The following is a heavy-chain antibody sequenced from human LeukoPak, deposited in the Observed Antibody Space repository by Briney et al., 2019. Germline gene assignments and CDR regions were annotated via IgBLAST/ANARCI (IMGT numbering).Heavy chain of an antibody. D-gene: IGHD3-22*01. CDR1: GFTFRSYS. V-gene: IGHV3-21*06. CDR3: ARHYYDSSGYYSCDY. CDR2: IISSGTYM. Sequence: GGSLRLSCAASGFTFRSYSMNWVRHAPGKGLEGVSSIISSGTYMYYADSVKGRFTISRDNAKNSLYLQMNSLRAEDTAVYYCARHYYDSSGYYSCDYWGQGTLVTVSS. J-gene: IGHJ4*02.